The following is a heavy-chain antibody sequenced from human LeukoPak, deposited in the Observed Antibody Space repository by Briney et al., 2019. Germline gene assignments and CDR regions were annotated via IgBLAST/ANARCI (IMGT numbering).Heavy chain of an antibody. CDR1: GGSISSSSYY. J-gene: IGHJ3*02. CDR3: ATEKAVAGPRYAFNI. D-gene: IGHD6-19*01. CDR2: IYYSGST. V-gene: IGHV4-39*07. Sequence: SETLSLTCTVSGGSISSSSYYWGWIRQPPGKGLEWIGSIYYSGSTYYNPSLKSRVTISVDTSKNQFSLKLSSVTAADTAVYYCATEKAVAGPRYAFNIWGQGTMVTVSS.